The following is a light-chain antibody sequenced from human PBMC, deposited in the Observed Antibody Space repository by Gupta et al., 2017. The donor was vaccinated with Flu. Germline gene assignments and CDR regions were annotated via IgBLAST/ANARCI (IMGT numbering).Light chain of an antibody. Sequence: GSNSNIGGHFVHWYQQFPGTAPKLLIYRDNQRSSGVPDRFSGSKSGASASLAISGLRSEDEADYYCITWDDSLNAYVFGAGTKVTVL. CDR3: ITWDDSLNAYV. CDR2: RDN. V-gene: IGLV1-47*01. CDR1: NSNIGGHF. J-gene: IGLJ1*01.